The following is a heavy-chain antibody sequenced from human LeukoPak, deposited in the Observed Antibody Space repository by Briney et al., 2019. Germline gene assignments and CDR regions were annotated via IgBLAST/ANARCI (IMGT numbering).Heavy chain of an antibody. J-gene: IGHJ4*02. V-gene: IGHV4-59*01. CDR3: ARGPVTTGFGY. CDR2: IYYSGST. D-gene: IGHD1-1*01. CDR1: GGSISIYY. Sequence: SETLSLTCTVSGGSISIYYWSWIRQPPGKGLEWIGYIYYSGSTNYNPSLKSRVTISVDTSKNQFSLKLSSVTAADTAVYYCARGPVTTGFGYWGQGTLVTVSS.